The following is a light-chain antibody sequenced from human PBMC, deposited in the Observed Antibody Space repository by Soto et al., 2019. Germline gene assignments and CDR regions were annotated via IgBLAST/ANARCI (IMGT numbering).Light chain of an antibody. CDR3: HQLKSYPLT. J-gene: IGKJ4*01. Sequence: DIQLTQSPSFLSASVGDRVTITCRASQGINSYVAWYQQKSGKAPKLLIYAASTLQSGVPSRFSGSGSGTEFTLTISSLQLEDFAIYHCHQLKSYPLTFGGGTKVEIK. V-gene: IGKV1-9*01. CDR2: AAS. CDR1: QGINSY.